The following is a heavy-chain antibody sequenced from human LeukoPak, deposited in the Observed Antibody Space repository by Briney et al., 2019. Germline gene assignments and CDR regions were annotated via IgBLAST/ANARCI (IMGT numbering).Heavy chain of an antibody. CDR2: IYYSGST. CDR1: GGSISSYY. Sequence: PSETLSLTCTVSGGSISSYYWSWIRQPPGKGLEWIGYIYYSGSTNYNPSLKSRVTISVDTSKNQFSLKLSSVTAADTAVYYCASGKSGYSYGYEVYYYYGMDVWGQGTTVTISS. J-gene: IGHJ6*02. CDR3: ASGKSGYSYGYEVYYYYGMDV. V-gene: IGHV4-59*08. D-gene: IGHD5-18*01.